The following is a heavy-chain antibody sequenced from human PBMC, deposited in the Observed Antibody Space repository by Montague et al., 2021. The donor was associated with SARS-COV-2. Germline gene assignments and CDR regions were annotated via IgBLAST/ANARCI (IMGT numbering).Heavy chain of an antibody. Sequence: SETLSLTCNASGGSIRNYYWSWIRQPAGKGLEWIGYIYYSGSTNYNPSLKSRVTISVDTSKNQFSLKLSSVTAADTAVYYCARGFDYWGQGTLVTVSS. CDR3: ARGFDY. V-gene: IGHV4-59*01. J-gene: IGHJ4*02. CDR2: IYYSGST. CDR1: GGSIRNYY.